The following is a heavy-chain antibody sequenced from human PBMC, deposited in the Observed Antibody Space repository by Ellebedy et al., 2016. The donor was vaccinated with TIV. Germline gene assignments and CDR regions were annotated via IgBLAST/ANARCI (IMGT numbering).Heavy chain of an antibody. Sequence: SETLSLTXTVSGGSISNYYWSWIRRPPGKGLEWIGYIFDSGSSNYNPSLKSRVTISADTSKNQFSLRLSSVSAADTAVYYCAGYYGSGSYWLGWFDPWGQGALVTVSS. J-gene: IGHJ5*02. D-gene: IGHD3-10*01. CDR3: AGYYGSGSYWLGWFDP. CDR1: GGSISNYY. CDR2: IFDSGSS. V-gene: IGHV4-59*12.